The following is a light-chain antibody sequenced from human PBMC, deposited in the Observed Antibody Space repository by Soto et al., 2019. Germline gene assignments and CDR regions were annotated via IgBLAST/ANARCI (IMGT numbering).Light chain of an antibody. CDR2: GAS. CDR1: QSVSSSY. J-gene: IGKJ2*02. CDR3: QQYDSSPST. V-gene: IGKV3-20*01. Sequence: EIVLTQSPGTLSLSPGERATLSCRASQSVSSSYLAWYQQKPGQAPSLLIYGASNRATGIPDRFSGSGSGTNFTLTISRLEPEDFAVYYCQQYDSSPSTLGQGTKVEIK.